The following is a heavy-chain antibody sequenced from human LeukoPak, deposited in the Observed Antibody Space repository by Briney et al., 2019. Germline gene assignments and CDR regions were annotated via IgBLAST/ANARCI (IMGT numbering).Heavy chain of an antibody. CDR3: TSLADYYDFWSGYPPRWFDP. D-gene: IGHD3-3*01. J-gene: IGHJ5*02. CDR2: IRSKAYGGTT. CDR1: GFTFGDYA. V-gene: IGHV3-49*04. Sequence: GGSLRLSCTASGFTFGDYAMSWVRQAPGKGLEWVGFIRSKAYGGTTEYAASVKGRFTISRDDSKSIAYLQMNSLKTEDTAVYYCTSLADYYDFWSGYPPRWFDPWGQGTLVTVSS.